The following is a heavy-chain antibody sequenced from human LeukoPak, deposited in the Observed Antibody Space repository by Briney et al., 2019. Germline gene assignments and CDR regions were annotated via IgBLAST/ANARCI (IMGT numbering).Heavy chain of an antibody. V-gene: IGHV3-33*01. Sequence: GRSLRLSCAASGFTFSTYGMHWVRQAPGKGLEWVAVIWYDGSNKYYADSVKGRFTISRDNSKNTLYLQMNSLRAEDTAVYYCASASYSNSWNWGEGIDYWGQGTLVTVSS. CDR3: ASASYSNSWNWGEGIDY. CDR1: GFTFSTYG. D-gene: IGHD6-13*01. J-gene: IGHJ4*02. CDR2: IWYDGSNK.